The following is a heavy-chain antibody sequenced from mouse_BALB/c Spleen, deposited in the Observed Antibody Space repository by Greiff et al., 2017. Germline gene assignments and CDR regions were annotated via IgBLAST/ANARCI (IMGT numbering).Heavy chain of an antibody. CDR1: GFSLTSYG. J-gene: IGHJ4*01. CDR2: IWSGGST. Sequence: VKVVESGPGLVQPSQSLSITCTASGFSLTSYGVHWVRQSPGKGLEWLGVIWSGGSTDYNAAFISRLSISKDNSKSQVFFKMNSLQADDTAIYYCARSDYYGPYAMDYWGQGTSVTVSS. V-gene: IGHV2-4-1*01. CDR3: ARSDYYGPYAMDY. D-gene: IGHD1-1*01.